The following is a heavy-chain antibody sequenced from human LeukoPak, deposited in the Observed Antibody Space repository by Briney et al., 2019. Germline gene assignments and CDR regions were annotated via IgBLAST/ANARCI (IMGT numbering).Heavy chain of an antibody. J-gene: IGHJ4*02. D-gene: IGHD3/OR15-3a*01. V-gene: IGHV1-69*05. CDR2: IIPIFGTA. CDR1: GGTFSSYT. Sequence: SVKVSCKASGGTFSSYTISWVRQAPGQGLEWMGRIIPIFGTANYAQKFQGRVTITTDESTSTAYMELSSLRSEDTAVYYCARALDGEDYFDYWGQGTLVTVSS. CDR3: ARALDGEDYFDY.